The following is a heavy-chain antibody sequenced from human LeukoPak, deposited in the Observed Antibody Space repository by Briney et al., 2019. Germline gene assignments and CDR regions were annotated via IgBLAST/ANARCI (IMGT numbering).Heavy chain of an antibody. CDR3: TISYGSGSSY. J-gene: IGHJ4*02. D-gene: IGHD3-10*01. V-gene: IGHV3-15*01. CDR2: IKSKTDDGTT. Sequence: GGSLRLSCAASGFTFSNAWMSWVRQAPGKGLEWVGRIKSKTDDGTTDYAAPVKGRFTISRDDSKNTLYLQMNSLKTEDTAVYYCTISYGSGSSYWGQGTLVTVSS. CDR1: GFTFSNAW.